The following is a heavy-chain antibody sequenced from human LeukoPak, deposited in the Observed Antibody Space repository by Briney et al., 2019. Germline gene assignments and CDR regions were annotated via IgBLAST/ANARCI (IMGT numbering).Heavy chain of an antibody. V-gene: IGHV2-5*02. CDR1: GFSLKTSGVG. J-gene: IGHJ4*02. CDR3: AHRRQCSSTSCSQRFDY. D-gene: IGHD2-2*01. Sequence: SGPTLVKPTQTLTLTCTFSGFSLKTSGVGVGWIRQPPGKALEWLALIFWDDDKRYSPSLKTRLAITKDTSKNQVVLTMTNMDPVDTATYYCAHRRQCSSTSCSQRFDYWSQGTLVTVSS. CDR2: IFWDDDK.